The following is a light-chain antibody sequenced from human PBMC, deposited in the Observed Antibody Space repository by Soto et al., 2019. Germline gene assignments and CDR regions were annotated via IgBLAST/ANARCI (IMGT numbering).Light chain of an antibody. J-gene: IGKJ1*01. CDR1: QSVSNN. V-gene: IGKV3-15*01. CDR2: CAA. CDR3: QQHNNWPRT. Sequence: EIVMTHSPATLSVSPCERAALSCRAGQSVSNNLAAYHQKPRQAPPLLILCAATKATGSPAKFSGSGAWTKVTLTISSRQAEDFAVFYCQQHNNWPRTFGQGTKVDIK.